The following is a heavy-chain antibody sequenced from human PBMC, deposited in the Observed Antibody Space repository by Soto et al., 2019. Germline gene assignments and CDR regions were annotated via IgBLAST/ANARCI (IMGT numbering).Heavy chain of an antibody. CDR3: AKDLPSYGSGSYFYGDWFDP. CDR2: ISGSGGST. Sequence: GRSLRLSCAASGFTFSSHAMSWVRQAPGKGLEWVSAISGSGGSTYYADSVKGRFTISRDNSKNTLYLQMNSLRAEDTAVYYCAKDLPSYGSGSYFYGDWFDPWGQGTLVTVSS. CDR1: GFTFSSHA. J-gene: IGHJ5*02. D-gene: IGHD3-10*01. V-gene: IGHV3-23*01.